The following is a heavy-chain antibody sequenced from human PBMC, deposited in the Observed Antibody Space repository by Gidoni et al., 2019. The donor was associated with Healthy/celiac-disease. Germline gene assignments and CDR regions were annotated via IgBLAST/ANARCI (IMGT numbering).Heavy chain of an antibody. CDR1: GFTFSRYG. J-gene: IGHJ3*02. CDR2: IWYDGSNK. CDR3: AREQAVAVAGTGDAFDI. V-gene: IGHV3-33*01. Sequence: QVQLVESGGGVVQPGRSLRLSCAASGFTFSRYGMHWVRQAPGKGLEWVAVIWYDGSNKYYADSLKGRFTISRDNSKNTLYLQMNSLRAEDTAVYYCAREQAVAVAGTGDAFDIWGQGTMVTVSS. D-gene: IGHD6-19*01.